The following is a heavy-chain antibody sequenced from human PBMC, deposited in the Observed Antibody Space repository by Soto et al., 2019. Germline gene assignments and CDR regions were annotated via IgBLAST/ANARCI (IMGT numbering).Heavy chain of an antibody. D-gene: IGHD3-22*01. V-gene: IGHV3-21*01. CDR3: ARDSPSGYYYSSGYYWDAFDI. CDR2: ISSSSSYI. Sequence: GGSLRLSCADSGFTFSSYRMNWVRQAPGKGLERVSSISSSSSYIYYADSVKGRFTISRDNAKNSLYLQMNSLIAEYTAVYYCARDSPSGYYYSSGYYWDAFDICGQGTLATVS. CDR1: GFTFSSYR. J-gene: IGHJ3*02.